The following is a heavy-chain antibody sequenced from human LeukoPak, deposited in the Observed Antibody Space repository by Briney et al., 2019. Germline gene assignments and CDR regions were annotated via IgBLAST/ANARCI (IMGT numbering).Heavy chain of an antibody. V-gene: IGHV4-38-2*02. J-gene: IGHJ4*02. CDR1: GYSISSGYY. CDR2: IYHSGST. CDR3: ARDFSSGRYNYFDY. Sequence: SETLSLTCTVSGYSISSGYYWGWIRQPPGKGLEWIGSIYHSGSTYYNPSLKSRVTISVDTSKNQFSLKLSSVTAADTAVYYCARDFSSGRYNYFDYWGQGTLVTVSS. D-gene: IGHD6-19*01.